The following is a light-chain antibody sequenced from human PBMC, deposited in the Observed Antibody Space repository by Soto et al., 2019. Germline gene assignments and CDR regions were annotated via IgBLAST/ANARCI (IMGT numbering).Light chain of an antibody. CDR3: QQYNSYSGT. Sequence: IQMTQSPSTLSASVGDRVTITCRASQSISSWLAWYQQKPGKAPKLLIYKASSLESGVPSRFSGSGSGTEFTRTISSLQPDDFATYYCQQYNSYSGTFGQGTKVEIK. CDR2: KAS. CDR1: QSISSW. V-gene: IGKV1-5*03. J-gene: IGKJ1*01.